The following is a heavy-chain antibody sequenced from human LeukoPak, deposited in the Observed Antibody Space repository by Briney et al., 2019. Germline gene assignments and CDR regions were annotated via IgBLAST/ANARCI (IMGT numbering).Heavy chain of an antibody. CDR1: GGSFSGYY. Sequence: SETLSLTCAVYGGSFSGYYWSWIRQPPGKGLEWVGEINHSGSTNYNPSLKSRVTISVDTSKNQFSLKLSSVTAADTAVYYCARAIGHNYYDSSGYYLDYWGQGTLVTVSS. V-gene: IGHV4-34*01. CDR3: ARAIGHNYYDSSGYYLDY. J-gene: IGHJ4*02. CDR2: INHSGST. D-gene: IGHD3-22*01.